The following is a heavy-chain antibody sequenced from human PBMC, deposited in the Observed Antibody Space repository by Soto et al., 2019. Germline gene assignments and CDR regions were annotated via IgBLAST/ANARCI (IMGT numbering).Heavy chain of an antibody. Sequence: XGTLSLTSPVSAGSIRSCYGSWIRQPSRKGLEWIGRIYTSGSTNYNPSLKSRVTMSVDTSKNQFSLKLSSVTAADTAVYYCARDSTIFGVVTHYYYYGMDVWGQGTTVTV. D-gene: IGHD3-3*01. V-gene: IGHV4-4*07. CDR2: IYTSGST. CDR3: ARDSTIFGVVTHYYYYGMDV. J-gene: IGHJ6*02. CDR1: AGSIRSCY.